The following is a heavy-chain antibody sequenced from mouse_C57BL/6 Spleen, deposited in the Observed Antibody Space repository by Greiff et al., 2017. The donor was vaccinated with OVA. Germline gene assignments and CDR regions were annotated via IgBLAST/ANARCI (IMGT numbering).Heavy chain of an antibody. Sequence: QVQLQQPGTELVKPGASVKLSCKASGYTFTSYWMHWVKQRPGQGLEWIGNINPSNGGTNYNEKFKSKATLTVDKSSSTAYMPLSSLTSEDSAVDYCARGGYGVPYYFDYWGQGTTLTVSS. J-gene: IGHJ2*01. CDR3: ARGGYGVPYYFDY. CDR2: INPSNGGT. CDR1: GYTFTSYW. D-gene: IGHD1-1*02. V-gene: IGHV1-53*01.